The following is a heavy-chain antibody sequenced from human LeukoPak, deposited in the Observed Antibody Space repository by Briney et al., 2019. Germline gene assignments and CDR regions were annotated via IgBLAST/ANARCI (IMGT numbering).Heavy chain of an antibody. CDR2: IYYNGRT. J-gene: IGHJ4*02. CDR3: ARDPFGGYGEFDS. CDR1: GGSISSYY. V-gene: IGHV4-59*05. D-gene: IGHD5-12*01. Sequence: SETLSLTCTVSGGSISSYYWSWIRQPPGKGLEWIGSIYYNGRTYYNPSLNSRLTISGDTSDNQFSLRLSAVTAADTAIYYCARDPFGGYGEFDSWGQGTLVTVSS.